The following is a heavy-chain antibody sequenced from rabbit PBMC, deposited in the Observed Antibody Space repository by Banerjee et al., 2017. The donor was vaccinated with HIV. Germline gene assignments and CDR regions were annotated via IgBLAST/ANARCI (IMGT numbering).Heavy chain of an antibody. Sequence: QSLEESGGDLVKPGASLTLTCTASGFSFSSSYWMSWVRQAPGKGLEWIACIDAGSYGTTAYANWAKGRFTISKTSSTTVTLQMTSLTAADTATYFCARSVAGYGGRLNLWGQGTLVTVS. J-gene: IGHJ4*01. D-gene: IGHD4-2*01. CDR1: GFSFSSSYW. CDR3: ARSVAGYGGRLNL. V-gene: IGHV1S40*01. CDR2: IDAGSYGTT.